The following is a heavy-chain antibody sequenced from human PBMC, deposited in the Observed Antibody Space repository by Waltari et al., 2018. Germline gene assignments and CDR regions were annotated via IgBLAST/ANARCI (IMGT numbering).Heavy chain of an antibody. J-gene: IGHJ4*02. CDR3: AKDSGGTDY. D-gene: IGHD3-10*01. CDR2: ISSSGVGT. V-gene: IGHV3-23*01. CDR1: GFSFSSYA. Sequence: EVQLLESGGGLVQPGGSLRLSCGASGFSFSSYAMNWVRQAPGKGLDWVSGISSSGVGTDYADSVKGRFTISRDNSKNTLYLQMDSLRAEDTALYYCAKDSGGTDYWGQGTLVTVSS.